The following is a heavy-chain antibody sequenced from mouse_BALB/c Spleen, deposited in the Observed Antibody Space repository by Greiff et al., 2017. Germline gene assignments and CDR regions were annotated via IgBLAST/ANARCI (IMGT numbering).Heavy chain of an antibody. D-gene: IGHD2-10*02. Sequence: EVKLVESGPSLVKPSQTLSLTCSVTGDSITSGYWNWIRKFPGNKLEYMGYISYSGSTYYNPSLKSRISITRDTSKNQYYLQLNSVTTEDTATYYCARWEYGNYGGAMDYWGQGTSVTVSS. CDR1: GDSITSGY. CDR3: ARWEYGNYGGAMDY. CDR2: ISYSGST. J-gene: IGHJ4*01. V-gene: IGHV3-8*02.